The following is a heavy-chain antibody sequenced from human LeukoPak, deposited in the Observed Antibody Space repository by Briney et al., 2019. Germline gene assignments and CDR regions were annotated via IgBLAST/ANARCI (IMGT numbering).Heavy chain of an antibody. D-gene: IGHD6-19*01. CDR1: GFTFSSYW. V-gene: IGHV3-74*01. CDR2: INNAVSST. CDR3: AKDQWLVLNY. Sequence: GGSLRLSCAASGFTFSSYWMHWVRQAPGKGLVWVSRINNAVSSTSYADSVKGRFTISRDNSKNTLYLQMNSLRSDDTALYYCAKDQWLVLNYWGQGTLVTVSS. J-gene: IGHJ4*02.